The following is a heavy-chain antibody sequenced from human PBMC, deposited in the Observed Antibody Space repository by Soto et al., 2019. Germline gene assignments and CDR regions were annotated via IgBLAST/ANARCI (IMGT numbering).Heavy chain of an antibody. CDR2: ISGSDGKT. CDR3: ARWSYLDY. J-gene: IGHJ4*02. V-gene: IGHV3-23*01. CDR1: GFSFGSYA. Sequence: TAGSLRLSCAASGFSFGSYALSWVRQAPGKGLEWVSTISGSDGKTFYADSVKGRFSISRDTSQNTLYLQMNSLRADDTAIYYCARWSYLDYWGQGTRVTVSS. D-gene: IGHD3-3*01.